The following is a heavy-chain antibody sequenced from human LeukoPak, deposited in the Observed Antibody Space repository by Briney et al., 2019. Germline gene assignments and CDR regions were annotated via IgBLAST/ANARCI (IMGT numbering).Heavy chain of an antibody. D-gene: IGHD6-19*01. V-gene: IGHV1-69*13. CDR3: ATNPGGYSSGWYWYYYYYYGMDV. Sequence: AASVKVSCKASGGTFSSYAISWVRQAPGQGLEWMGGIIPIFGTANYAQKFQGRVTITADESTSTAYMELSSLRSEDTAVYYCATNPGGYSSGWYWYYYYYYGMDVWGQGTTVTVSS. J-gene: IGHJ6*02. CDR1: GGTFSSYA. CDR2: IIPIFGTA.